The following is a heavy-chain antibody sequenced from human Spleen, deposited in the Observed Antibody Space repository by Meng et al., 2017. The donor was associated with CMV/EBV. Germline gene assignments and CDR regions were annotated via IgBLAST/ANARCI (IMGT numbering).Heavy chain of an antibody. V-gene: IGHV3-13*01. CDR2: IGASGHT. CDR1: GFTFGDYA. CDR3: ARWGHDSFDI. Sequence: GESLKISCAASGFTFGDYAMSWVRQGTGKGLEWVSSIGASGHTFYPGSVKGRFTISRESAKSSFYLQMNSLRAGDTAMYYCARWGHDSFDIWGQGTMVTVSS. D-gene: IGHD1-26*01. J-gene: IGHJ3*02.